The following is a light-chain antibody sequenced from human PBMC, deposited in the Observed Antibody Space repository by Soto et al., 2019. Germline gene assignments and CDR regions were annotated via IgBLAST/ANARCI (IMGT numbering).Light chain of an antibody. CDR2: GNS. J-gene: IGLJ1*01. Sequence: QSALTQPPSVSGAPGQRVTISCTGSSSNIGAGYDVHWYQQLPGTAPKLLIYGNSSRPSGVPDRFSGSKSGTSASLAITGLQAEDEADYYCQSYDSSLSGYVFGTGTKVT. CDR3: QSYDSSLSGYV. V-gene: IGLV1-40*01. CDR1: SSNIGAGYD.